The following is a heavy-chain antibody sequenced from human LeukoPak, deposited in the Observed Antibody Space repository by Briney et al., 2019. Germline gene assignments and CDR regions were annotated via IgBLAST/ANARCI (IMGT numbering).Heavy chain of an antibody. V-gene: IGHV1-69*13. CDR2: IIPIFGTA. D-gene: IGHD4-23*01. Sequence: GASVKVSCKASGGTFSSYAISWVRQAPGQGLEWMGGIIPIFGTANYAQKFQGRVTITADESTSTAYMELSSLRSEDTAVYYCARDDQTLTSEAFDIWGQGTMVTVSS. J-gene: IGHJ3*02. CDR1: GGTFSSYA. CDR3: ARDDQTLTSEAFDI.